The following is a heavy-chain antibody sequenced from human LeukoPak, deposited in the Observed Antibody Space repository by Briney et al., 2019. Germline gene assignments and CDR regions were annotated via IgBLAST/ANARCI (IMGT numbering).Heavy chain of an antibody. J-gene: IGHJ4*02. CDR2: INPSGGST. Sequence: ASVKVSCTASGYTFTKFYIHWVRQAPGQGLEWMSLINPSGGSTSYAEKFHGRVTLTRDMSTNTVYMELSSLRSEDAAVYYCARDRIDFFDYWGQGTLVTVSS. D-gene: IGHD3-16*02. CDR3: ARDRIDFFDY. CDR1: GYTFTKFY. V-gene: IGHV1-46*01.